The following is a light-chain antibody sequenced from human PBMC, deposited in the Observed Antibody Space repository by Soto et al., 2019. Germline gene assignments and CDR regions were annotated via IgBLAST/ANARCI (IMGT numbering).Light chain of an antibody. Sequence: EIVMTQSPATLSVSPGERATLSCRASQSVSSNLAWYQQKPGQAPRLLIYGASTRATGIPARFSGSGSGTEFTLTISSLQSEDFADYYCQHYNKWPRTFGQGTKVEIK. CDR3: QHYNKWPRT. J-gene: IGKJ1*01. CDR1: QSVSSN. V-gene: IGKV3-15*01. CDR2: GAS.